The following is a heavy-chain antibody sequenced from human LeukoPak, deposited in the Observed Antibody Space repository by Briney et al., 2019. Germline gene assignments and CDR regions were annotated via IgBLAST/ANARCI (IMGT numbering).Heavy chain of an antibody. D-gene: IGHD3-22*01. J-gene: IGHJ5*02. Sequence: GASVTVSCKASGGSFTSSTFAWVRQAPGRGLEWMGGIVPIFGAPNYALDFQRRATITTDESTSTVYLHLTRLISEDTAMYYCARGPLHVALSSGYLKWLDPWGQGSLVTVSS. CDR2: IVPIFGAP. CDR3: ARGPLHVALSSGYLKWLDP. V-gene: IGHV1-69*05. CDR1: GGSFTSST.